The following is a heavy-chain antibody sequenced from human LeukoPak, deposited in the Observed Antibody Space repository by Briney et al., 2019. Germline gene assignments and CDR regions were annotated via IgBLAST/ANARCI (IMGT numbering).Heavy chain of an antibody. CDR3: ARDAFLSGSLSPIDY. CDR1: GDTLTNEY. CDR2: INVNTGSP. V-gene: IGHV1-46*01. J-gene: IGHJ4*02. Sequence: ASVKVSCKSSGDTLTNEYMHWVRQAPGQGLEWMGLINVNTGSPGYAQNFQGRVIMTRDTSTSTVYMELSSLRSEDTALYYCARDAFLSGSLSPIDYWGQGTLVTVSS. D-gene: IGHD5-12*01.